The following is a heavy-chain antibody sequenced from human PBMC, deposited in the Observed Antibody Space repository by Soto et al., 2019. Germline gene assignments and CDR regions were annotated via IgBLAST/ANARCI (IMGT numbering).Heavy chain of an antibody. CDR3: AGWGTNGCY. D-gene: IGHD3-16*01. J-gene: IGHJ4*02. CDR1: GFSLSAFW. V-gene: IGHV3-7*02. Sequence: EVQLVQSGGGLVQHGGSLRLSCEASGFSLSAFWMNWVRQSPRKGLEWVSNINPEGSEKEYVDSVKGRFTVSRDNTQNSVYLQMDSLRAEYTAVYYCAGWGTNGCYWGQGRLVTVSS. CDR2: INPEGSEK.